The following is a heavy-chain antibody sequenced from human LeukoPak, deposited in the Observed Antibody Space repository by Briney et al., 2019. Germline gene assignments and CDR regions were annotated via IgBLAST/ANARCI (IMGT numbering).Heavy chain of an antibody. Sequence: PGGSLRLSCAASGFTFSSYGMHWVRQAPGKGLEWVAVIWYDGSNKYYADSVKGRFTISRDNSKNTLYLQMNSLRAEDTAVYYCARDRHSRGQQLVGRLWNWFDPRGQGTLVTVSS. V-gene: IGHV3-33*01. D-gene: IGHD6-13*01. CDR1: GFTFSSYG. CDR2: IWYDGSNK. CDR3: ARDRHSRGQQLVGRLWNWFDP. J-gene: IGHJ5*02.